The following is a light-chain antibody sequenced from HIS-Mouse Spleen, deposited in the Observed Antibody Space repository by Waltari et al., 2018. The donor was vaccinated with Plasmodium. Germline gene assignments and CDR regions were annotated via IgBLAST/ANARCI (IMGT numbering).Light chain of an antibody. CDR3: CSYAGSYTFV. Sequence: QSALTQPRPVSGSPGQSVTISCTGTSSDVGGYNYVPWYQQHPGKAPKLLIYDVRKRPSGVPDRFSGSKSGNTASLTISGLQAEDEADYYCCSYAGSYTFVFGTGTKVTVL. V-gene: IGLV2-11*01. CDR2: DVR. CDR1: SSDVGGYNY. J-gene: IGLJ1*01.